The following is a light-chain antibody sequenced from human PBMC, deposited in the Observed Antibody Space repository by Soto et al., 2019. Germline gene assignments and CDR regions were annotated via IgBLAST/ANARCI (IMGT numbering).Light chain of an antibody. Sequence: QSVLTQPPSASGTPGLRVTISCSGSSSSIGSNTVNWYHQLPGTAPKLLIYSNNQRPSGVPDRFSGSKSGTSASLVISGLQSDDDADYYCAAWDDSLSGVVFGGGTQLTVL. J-gene: IGLJ2*01. CDR2: SNN. CDR3: AAWDDSLSGVV. V-gene: IGLV1-44*01. CDR1: SSSIGSNT.